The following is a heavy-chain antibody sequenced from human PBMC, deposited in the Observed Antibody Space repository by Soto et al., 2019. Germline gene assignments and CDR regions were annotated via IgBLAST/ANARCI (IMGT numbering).Heavy chain of an antibody. CDR2: IYDSESA. CDR3: ARASSSSSAADY. Sequence: QVQLQESGPGLVKPSQTLSLTCNVSGESISSGGYYWSWIRHHPRKGLEWIGYIYDSESAYYNPSLKSPVTXXMXASKNHFAMRLSSVTDADTAVYYCARASSSSSAADYWGQGTLVTVSS. CDR1: GESISSGGYY. V-gene: IGHV4-31*01. J-gene: IGHJ4*02. D-gene: IGHD6-6*01.